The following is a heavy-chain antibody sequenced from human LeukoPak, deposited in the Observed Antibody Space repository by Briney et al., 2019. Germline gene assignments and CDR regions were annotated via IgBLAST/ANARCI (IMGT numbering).Heavy chain of an antibody. J-gene: IGHJ4*02. CDR2: MSSSGRTI. CDR3: ARIPSYSGTYHPFYFDY. V-gene: IGHV3-11*01. Sequence: GGSLRLSCAASGFTLSDYYMSWIRQAPGKGLEWISSMSSSGRTIYYADSVKGRFTISRDNAKNSLDLQMNSLRAEDTAVYYCARIPSYSGTYHPFYFDYWGQGTLVTVSS. CDR1: GFTLSDYY. D-gene: IGHD1-26*01.